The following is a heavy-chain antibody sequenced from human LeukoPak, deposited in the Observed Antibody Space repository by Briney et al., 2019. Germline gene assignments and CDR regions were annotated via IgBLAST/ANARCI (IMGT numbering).Heavy chain of an antibody. CDR1: GFTFSDYY. J-gene: IGHJ6*02. CDR3: ARDGEEARYTVEDYYYGMDV. D-gene: IGHD3-9*01. CDR2: ISSSGSTI. Sequence: GGSLRLSCAASGFTFSDYYMSWIRQAPGKGLEWVSYISSSGSTIYYADSVKGRFTISRDNAKNSLYLQMNSLRAEDTAVYYCARDGEEARYTVEDYYYGMDVWGQGTTVTVSS. V-gene: IGHV3-11*04.